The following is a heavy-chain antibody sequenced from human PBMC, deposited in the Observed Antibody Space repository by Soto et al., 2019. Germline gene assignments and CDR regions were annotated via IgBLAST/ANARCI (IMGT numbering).Heavy chain of an antibody. V-gene: IGHV1-18*04. J-gene: IGHJ6*02. CDR1: GYTFTSYG. CDR2: ISAYNGNT. CDR3: ARDRIVVVPADTNYYYYGMDV. D-gene: IGHD2-2*01. Sequence: ASVKVSCKASGYTFTSYGISWVRQAPGQGLEWMGWISAYNGNTNYAQKLQGRVTMTTDTSTSTAYMELRSLRSDDTAVYYCARDRIVVVPADTNYYYYGMDVWGQGTTVTVSS.